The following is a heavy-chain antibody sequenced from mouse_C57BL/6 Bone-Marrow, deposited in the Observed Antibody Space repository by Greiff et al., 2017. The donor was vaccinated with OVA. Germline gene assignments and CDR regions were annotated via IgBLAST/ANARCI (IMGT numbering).Heavy chain of an antibody. CDR2: IDPENGDT. CDR1: GFNIKDDY. V-gene: IGHV14-4*01. CDR3: TKGEDDFDY. J-gene: IGHJ2*01. D-gene: IGHD3-3*01. Sequence: VQLQESGAELVRPGASVKLSCTASGFNIKDDYMHWVKQRPEQGLEWIGWIDPENGDTEYASKFQGKATITADTSSNTAYLQLSSLTSEDTAVYYCTKGEDDFDYWGQGTTLTVSS.